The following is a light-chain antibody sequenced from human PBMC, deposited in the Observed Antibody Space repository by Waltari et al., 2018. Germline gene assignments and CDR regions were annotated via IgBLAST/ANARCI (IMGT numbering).Light chain of an antibody. CDR2: TNE. CDR1: GSNIGSNT. CDR3: AVWDDSLNGPL. V-gene: IGLV1-44*01. Sequence: QSVLTQPPSASGTPGQRVSISCSGSGSNIGSNTVNWYQQLPGTAPKLLIYTNEPRPSGVPDRFSGSKSGTSASLAISGLQSEDEAEYHCAVWDDSLNGPLFAGGTKLTVL. J-gene: IGLJ2*01.